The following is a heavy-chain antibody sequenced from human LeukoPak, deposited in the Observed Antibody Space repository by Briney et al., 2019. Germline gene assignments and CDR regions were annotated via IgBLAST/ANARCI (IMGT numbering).Heavy chain of an antibody. D-gene: IGHD3-16*01. J-gene: IGHJ4*02. CDR2: ISPYNGYT. Sequence: ASVKVSCKASGYAFVIYGISWVRQAPGQGLEWMAWISPYNGYTNYAQNLQARVTLTTGTSTSTAYIEMFSLRSDDTAVYYCVRDGGSESPTRDYWGQGTLVTVSS. V-gene: IGHV1-18*01. CDR1: GYAFVIYG. CDR3: VRDGGSESPTRDY.